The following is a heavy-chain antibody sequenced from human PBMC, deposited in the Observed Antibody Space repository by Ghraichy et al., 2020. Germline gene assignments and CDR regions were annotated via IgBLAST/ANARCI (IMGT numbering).Heavy chain of an antibody. CDR3: ARGINWFDP. CDR1: GYTFINYG. J-gene: IGHJ5*02. V-gene: IGHV1-18*01. CDR2: ITTKSGNT. Sequence: ASVKVSYKASGYTFINYGITWVRQAPGQGLEWMGWITTKSGNTQYGWKFQGRVTMTTDTSTSTAYMELRSLRSDDTAVYYCARGINWFDPWGQGTLVTVSS.